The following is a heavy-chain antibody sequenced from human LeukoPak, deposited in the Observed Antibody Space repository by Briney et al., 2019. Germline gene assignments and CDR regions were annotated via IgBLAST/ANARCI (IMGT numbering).Heavy chain of an antibody. Sequence: SETLSLTCAVYGGSFSGYYWSWIRQPPGEGLEWIGEINHSGSTNYNPSLKSRVTISVDTSKNQFSLKLSSVTAADTAVYYCARGLSPGIAAAGTNWFDPWGQGTLVTVSS. J-gene: IGHJ5*02. CDR3: ARGLSPGIAAAGTNWFDP. CDR2: INHSGST. D-gene: IGHD6-13*01. V-gene: IGHV4-34*01. CDR1: GGSFSGYY.